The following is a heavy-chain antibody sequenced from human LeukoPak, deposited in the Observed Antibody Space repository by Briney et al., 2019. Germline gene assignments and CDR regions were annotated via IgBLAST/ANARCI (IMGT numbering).Heavy chain of an antibody. Sequence: SETLSLTCAVYGGSFSGYYWSWIRQPPGKGLEWIGEINHSGSTNYNPSLKSRVTISVDTSKNQFSLELSSVTAADTAVYYCASASDTSRNDYWGQGTLVTVSS. CDR2: INHSGST. CDR3: ASASDTSRNDY. V-gene: IGHV4-34*01. CDR1: GGSFSGYY. D-gene: IGHD5-18*01. J-gene: IGHJ4*02.